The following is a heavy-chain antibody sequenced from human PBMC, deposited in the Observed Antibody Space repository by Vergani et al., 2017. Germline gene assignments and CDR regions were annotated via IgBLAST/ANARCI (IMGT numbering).Heavy chain of an antibody. CDR1: GFTFSNYW. J-gene: IGHJ6*02. D-gene: IGHD3-10*01. CDR2: IKENGSEK. Sequence: EVQLLESGGDLVQPGGSLRLSCAASGFTFSNYWMSWVRQAPGKGLEWLANIKENGSEKNYVDSVKGRFTISRDNAKNSLYLQMNSLRAEDTAMYYCARDGLLAGYYGQYYYSMDVWGQGATVTVS. CDR3: ARDGLLAGYYGQYYYSMDV. V-gene: IGHV3-7*01.